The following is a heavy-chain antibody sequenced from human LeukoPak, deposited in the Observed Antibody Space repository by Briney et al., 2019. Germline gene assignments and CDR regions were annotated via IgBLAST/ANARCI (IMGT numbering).Heavy chain of an antibody. CDR3: ATVVYYYDSSGYSPSFDY. CDR1: GYTLTELS. Sequence: ASVTVSCKVSGYTLTELSMHWVRQAPGKGLEWMGGFDPEDGETIYAQKFQGRVTMTEDTSTDTAYMELSSLRSEDTAVYYCATVVYYYDSSGYSPSFDYWGQGTLVTVSS. CDR2: FDPEDGET. V-gene: IGHV1-24*01. D-gene: IGHD3-22*01. J-gene: IGHJ4*02.